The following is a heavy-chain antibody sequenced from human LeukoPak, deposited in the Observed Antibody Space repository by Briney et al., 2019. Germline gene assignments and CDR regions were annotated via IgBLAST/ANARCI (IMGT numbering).Heavy chain of an antibody. Sequence: GASVKVSCKASGYTFTSYYMHWVRQAPGQGLEWMGIINLSGGSTSYAQKFQGRVTMTRDTSTSTVYMELSSLRYEDTAVYYCAISVTAYDNWFDPWGQGTLVTVSS. CDR3: AISVTAYDNWFDP. CDR2: INLSGGST. J-gene: IGHJ5*02. D-gene: IGHD5-18*01. CDR1: GYTFTSYY. V-gene: IGHV1-46*01.